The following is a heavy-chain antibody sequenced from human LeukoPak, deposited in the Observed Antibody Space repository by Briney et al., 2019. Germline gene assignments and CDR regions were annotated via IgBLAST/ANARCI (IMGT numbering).Heavy chain of an antibody. CDR3: ARTSDLVVVPAAYGMDV. CDR2: INHSGST. J-gene: IGHJ6*04. CDR1: GGYFCGYY. V-gene: IGHV4-34*01. Sequence: SETLSLTCAVYGGYFCGYYWSWIRQPPGKGLEWIGEINHSGSTNYNPSLTSRVIISVDTSKNQFSLKLSSVTAADTAVYYCARTSDLVVVPAAYGMDVWGKGTTVTVSS. D-gene: IGHD2-2*01.